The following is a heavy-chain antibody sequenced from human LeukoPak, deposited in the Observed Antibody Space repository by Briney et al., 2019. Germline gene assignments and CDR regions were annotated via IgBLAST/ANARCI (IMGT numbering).Heavy chain of an antibody. CDR2: IYHSGRS. J-gene: IGHJ4*02. Sequence: SETLSLTCTVSGDSISNGVKYWSWIRQHPGRGLEWIGYIYHSGRSYYNPSLKSRITMSVDTSKNQFSLNLSSVTATDTAVYYCARDQVECTGGTCQSRVGFDFWGQGTLVTVSS. CDR3: ARDQVECTGGTCQSRVGFDF. CDR1: GDSISNGVKY. V-gene: IGHV4-31*03. D-gene: IGHD2-8*02.